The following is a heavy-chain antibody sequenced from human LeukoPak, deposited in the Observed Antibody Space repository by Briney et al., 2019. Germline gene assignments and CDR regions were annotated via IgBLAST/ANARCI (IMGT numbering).Heavy chain of an antibody. Sequence: PGGSLRLSCEASGFPVGSYYLTWVRQAPGKGLEWVSAIYKGGTTYYADSVKGRFTVSRDNSKNSFSLRMNSLSADDTAVYYCARGSGDILTGYSGMDVWGQGTTVTVSS. D-gene: IGHD3-9*01. J-gene: IGHJ6*02. CDR2: IYKGGTT. CDR3: ARGSGDILTGYSGMDV. CDR1: GFPVGSYY. V-gene: IGHV3-53*01.